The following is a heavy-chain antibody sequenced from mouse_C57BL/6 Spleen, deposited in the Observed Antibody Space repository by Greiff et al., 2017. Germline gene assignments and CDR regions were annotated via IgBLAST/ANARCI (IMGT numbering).Heavy chain of an antibody. CDR2: IDPSDSYT. J-gene: IGHJ4*01. CDR1: GYTFTSYW. CDR3: AGVARDYYAMDY. D-gene: IGHD1-1*01. Sequence: VQLQQPGAELVKPGASVKLSCKASGYTFTSYWMQWVKQRPGQGLEWIGEIDPSDSYTNYNQKFKGKATLTVDTSSSTAYMQLSSLTSEDSAVYYCAGVARDYYAMDYLGQGTSVTVSS. V-gene: IGHV1-50*01.